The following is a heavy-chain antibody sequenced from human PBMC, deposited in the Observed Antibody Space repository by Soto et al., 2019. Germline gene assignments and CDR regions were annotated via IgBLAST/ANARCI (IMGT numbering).Heavy chain of an antibody. J-gene: IGHJ3*02. CDR1: GGSFSGYY. CDR2: INHSGST. V-gene: IGHV4-34*01. D-gene: IGHD2-15*01. CDR3: ARGNRYCSGGSCYGRHAFDI. Sequence: QVQLQQWGAGLLKPSETLSLTCAVYGGSFSGYYWSWIRQPPGKGLEWMGEINHSGSTNYNPSLKSRVTISVDTSKNQFSLKLSSVTAADTAVYYCARGNRYCSGGSCYGRHAFDIWGQGTMVTVSS.